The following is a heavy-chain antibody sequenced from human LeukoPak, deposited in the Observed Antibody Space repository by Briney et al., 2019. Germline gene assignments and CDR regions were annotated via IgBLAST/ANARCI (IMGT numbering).Heavy chain of an antibody. D-gene: IGHD3-16*01. CDR2: ITYSSSTI. CDR3: AGDGPGDKYVRSYFQR. Sequence: GGSLRLSCAASGFTFSGYSMNWVRQAPGKGLEWFSYITYSSSTIYYADSVKGRFTVSRDNAKNSLYLQMNSLRDEDTAVYYCAGDGPGDKYVRSYFQRWGRGTLVTVSS. CDR1: GFTFSGYS. V-gene: IGHV3-48*02. J-gene: IGHJ1*01.